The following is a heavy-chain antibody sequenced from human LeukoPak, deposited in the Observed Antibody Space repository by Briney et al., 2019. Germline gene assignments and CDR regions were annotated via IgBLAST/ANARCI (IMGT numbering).Heavy chain of an antibody. CDR2: ISGSGGTT. V-gene: IGHV3-23*01. CDR3: AKDRGRYYDSSGYYWGYYFDS. CDR1: GFTFSTYV. Sequence: GGSLRLSCAASGFTFSTYVVNWVRQAPGKGLEWVSTISGSGGTTYYADSVKGRFTIARDNSKNTLYLQMSNLRAEDKAVYYCAKDRGRYYDSSGYYWGYYFDSWGQGILVTVST. D-gene: IGHD3-22*01. J-gene: IGHJ4*02.